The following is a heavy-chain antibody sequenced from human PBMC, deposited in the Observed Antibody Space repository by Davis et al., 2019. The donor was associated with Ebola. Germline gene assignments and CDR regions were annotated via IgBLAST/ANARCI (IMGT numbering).Heavy chain of an antibody. CDR2: IYYSGSP. Sequence: GSLRLSCTVPGGSISSYYWSWIRQPPGKGLEWIGYIYYSGSPNYHPSLKSRVTISVDTSKNQFSLKLSSVTAADTAVYYCARRTRSAMSTIFHDAFDIWGQGTMVTVSS. V-gene: IGHV4-59*08. CDR1: GGSISSYY. J-gene: IGHJ3*02. D-gene: IGHD5-24*01. CDR3: ARRTRSAMSTIFHDAFDI.